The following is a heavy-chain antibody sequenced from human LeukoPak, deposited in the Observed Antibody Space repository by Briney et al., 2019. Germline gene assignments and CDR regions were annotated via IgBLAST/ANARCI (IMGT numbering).Heavy chain of an antibody. CDR1: GYTFTGYY. CDR3: ARGWGIAVAGYYFDY. CDR2: INPNSGGT. V-gene: IGHV1-2*02. Sequence: ASVKVSCKASGYTFTGYYMHWVRQAPGQGLEWMGWINPNSGGTNYAHKFQGRVTMTRDTSISTAYMELSRLRSDDTAVYYCARGWGIAVAGYYFDYWGQGTLVTVSS. J-gene: IGHJ4*02. D-gene: IGHD6-19*01.